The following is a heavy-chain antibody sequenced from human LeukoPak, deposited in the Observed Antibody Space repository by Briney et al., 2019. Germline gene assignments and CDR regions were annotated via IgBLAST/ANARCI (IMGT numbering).Heavy chain of an antibody. V-gene: IGHV3-21*01. CDR1: GFTFSSYS. J-gene: IGHJ6*04. CDR3: ARDRSNYYYYYGMDV. Sequence: GGSLRLSCAASGFTFSSYSMNWVRQAPGKGLEWVSSISSSSSYIYYADSVKGRFTISRDNAKNSLYLQMNSLRAEDTAVYYCARDRSNYYYYYGMDVWGKGTTVTVSS. CDR2: ISSSSSYI.